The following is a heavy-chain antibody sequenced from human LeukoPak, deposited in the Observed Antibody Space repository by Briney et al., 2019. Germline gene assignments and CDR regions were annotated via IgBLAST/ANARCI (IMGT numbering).Heavy chain of an antibody. V-gene: IGHV5-51*01. D-gene: IGHD3-22*01. J-gene: IGHJ1*01. CDR2: LYHGESDT. Sequence: GEALQISSQGSGYRFTSYWIGWGRPMPRKGLGWMGILYHGESDTRYSPSFQGQVTISADKSITTAYLQRSSLKASDTAMYYCARSSNYYDSSGYPAEYFQHWGQGTLVTVSS. CDR3: ARSSNYYDSSGYPAEYFQH. CDR1: GYRFTSYW.